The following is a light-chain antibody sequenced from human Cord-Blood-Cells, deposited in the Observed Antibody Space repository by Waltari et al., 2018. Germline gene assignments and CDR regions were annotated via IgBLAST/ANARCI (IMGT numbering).Light chain of an antibody. CDR3: QKYNSAPGT. Sequence: CRASQSVSSSYLAWYQQKPGQAPRLLIYGASSRAIGIPAEYSRRGYGRGLKFRLVRFGSEDVATYYCQKYNSAPGTFGQGTKVEIK. V-gene: IGKV3-20*01. CDR1: QSVSSSY. J-gene: IGKJ1*01. CDR2: GAS.